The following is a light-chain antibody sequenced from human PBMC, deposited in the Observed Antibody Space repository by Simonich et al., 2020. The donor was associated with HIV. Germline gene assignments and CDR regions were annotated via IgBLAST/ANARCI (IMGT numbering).Light chain of an antibody. J-gene: IGKJ1*01. CDR1: QSVPYSSNNKNY. CDR2: WAS. V-gene: IGKV4-1*01. Sequence: DIVMTQSPDSLAVSLGERATINCKSSQSVPYSSNNKNYLAWYQQKPGQPPKLLISWASTRESGVPDRFSGSGSGTDFALTISSLQPDDFATYYCQQYNSYSRTFGQGTKVEIK. CDR3: QQYNSYSRT.